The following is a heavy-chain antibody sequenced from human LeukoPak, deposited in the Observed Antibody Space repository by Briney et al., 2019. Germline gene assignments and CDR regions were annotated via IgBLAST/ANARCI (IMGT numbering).Heavy chain of an antibody. J-gene: IGHJ4*02. D-gene: IGHD5-12*01. CDR1: GYTFTCYY. V-gene: IGHV1-2*02. CDR3: ARKYSGYELTY. CDR2: SNPNTGGT. Sequence: ASVKVSCKASGYTFTCYYMHWVRQAPAQGLEWMGWSNPNTGGTKYAQKFQGMVTLTRDTSISTAYMELGRLTSDDTAVYYCARKYSGYELTYWGQGTLVTVSS.